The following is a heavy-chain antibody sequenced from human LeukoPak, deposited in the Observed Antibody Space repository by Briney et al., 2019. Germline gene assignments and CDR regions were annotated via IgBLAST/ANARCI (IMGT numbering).Heavy chain of an antibody. CDR1: GFTFSSYW. CDR3: ARGGGLDV. V-gene: IGHV3-7*03. D-gene: IGHD2-15*01. Sequence: PGGSLRLSCAASGFTFSSYWMNWASQAPGKGLEWVASINHNGNVNYYVDSVKGRFTISRDNAKNSLYLQMSNLRAEDTAVYFCARGGGLDVWGQGTMVTVSS. J-gene: IGHJ3*01. CDR2: INHNGNVN.